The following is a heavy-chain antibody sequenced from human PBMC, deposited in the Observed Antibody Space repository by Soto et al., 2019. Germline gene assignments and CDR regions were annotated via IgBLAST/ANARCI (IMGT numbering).Heavy chain of an antibody. CDR3: ARARRGSLYYFDY. J-gene: IGHJ4*02. CDR1: GGSIIDGQTY. CDR2: IYYSGST. D-gene: IGHD1-26*01. Sequence: SETLSLTCTVSGGSIIDGQTYLNWLRQPPGKELEWIGYIYYSGSTSYNPSLKSRVTISVDTSKSQFSLKLSSVTAADTAVYYCARARRGSLYYFDYWGQGTLVTVSS. V-gene: IGHV4-61*01.